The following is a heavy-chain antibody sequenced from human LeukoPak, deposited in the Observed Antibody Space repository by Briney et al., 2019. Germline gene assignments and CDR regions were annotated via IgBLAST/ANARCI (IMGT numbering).Heavy chain of an antibody. J-gene: IGHJ4*02. Sequence: GASVKVSCKASGYTFTSYDINWVRQATGQGHEWMGWMNPNSGNTGYAQKFQGRVTMTRNTSISTAYMELSSLESDDTAVYYCARDPPSPVIDFESWGQGTLITVSS. V-gene: IGHV1-8*01. CDR3: ARDPPSPVIDFES. CDR2: MNPNSGNT. D-gene: IGHD2-21*01. CDR1: GYTFTSYD.